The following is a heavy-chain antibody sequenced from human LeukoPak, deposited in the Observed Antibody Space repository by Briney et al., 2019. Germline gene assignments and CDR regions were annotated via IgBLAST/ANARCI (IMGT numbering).Heavy chain of an antibody. D-gene: IGHD1-26*01. CDR3: TRGLSSGSYVKWPCDY. Sequence: GGSLRLSRTASGFTFGDYAMSWFRQAPGKGLEWVGFIRSKAYGGTTEYAASVKGRFTISRDDSKSTAYLQMNSLKTEDTAVYYCTRGLSSGSYVKWPCDYWGQGTLVTVSS. CDR2: IRSKAYGGTT. J-gene: IGHJ4*02. CDR1: GFTFGDYA. V-gene: IGHV3-49*03.